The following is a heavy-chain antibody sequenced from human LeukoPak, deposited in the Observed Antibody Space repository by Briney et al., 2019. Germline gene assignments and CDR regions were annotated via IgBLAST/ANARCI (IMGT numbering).Heavy chain of an antibody. V-gene: IGHV3-30*03. CDR1: GFTFSSYG. J-gene: IGHJ5*02. D-gene: IGHD3-10*01. Sequence: PGGCLRLSCAASGFTFSSYGMHWVRQAPGKGLEWGAVISYDGSNKYYADSAKGRFTISRDNSKNTLYLQMNSLRAEDTAVYYCAVRGLDSYYYGSGSYHPWGQGTLVTVSS. CDR2: ISYDGSNK. CDR3: AVRGLDSYYYGSGSYHP.